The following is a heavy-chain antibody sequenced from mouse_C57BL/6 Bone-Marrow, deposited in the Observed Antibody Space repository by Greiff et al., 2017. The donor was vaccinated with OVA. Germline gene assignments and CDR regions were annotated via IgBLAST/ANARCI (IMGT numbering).Heavy chain of an antibody. D-gene: IGHD2-3*01. CDR1: GFTFSSYA. Sequence: EVKLVESGAGLVKPGGSLKLSCAASGFTFSSYAMSWVRQTPEKRLEWVAYISSGGDYIYYADTVKGRFTISSYNARNTLYLQMSSLKSDDTSMYYCTRDCYYDYAMDYWGQGTSVTVAS. CDR2: ISSGGDYI. V-gene: IGHV5-9-1*02. J-gene: IGHJ4*01. CDR3: TRDCYYDYAMDY.